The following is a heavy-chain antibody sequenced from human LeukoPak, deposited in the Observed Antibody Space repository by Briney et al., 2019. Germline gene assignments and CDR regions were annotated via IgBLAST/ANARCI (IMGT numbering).Heavy chain of an antibody. Sequence: PGGSLRLSCAASGFTFSSYGMHWVRQAPGKGLEWVAFIRYDGGNKYYADSVKGRFTISRDNSKNTPYLQMNSLRAEDTAVYYCAKSYDFWSGYYPPFDYWGQGTLVTVSS. J-gene: IGHJ4*02. D-gene: IGHD3-3*01. CDR3: AKSYDFWSGYYPPFDY. CDR2: IRYDGGNK. CDR1: GFTFSSYG. V-gene: IGHV3-30*02.